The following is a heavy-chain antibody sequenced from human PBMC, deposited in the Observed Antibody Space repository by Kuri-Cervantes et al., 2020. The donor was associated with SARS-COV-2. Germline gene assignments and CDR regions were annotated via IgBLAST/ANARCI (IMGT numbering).Heavy chain of an antibody. Sequence: ASVKVSCKASGYTFTGYYMHWVRQAPGQGLEWTGWINPNSGGTNYAQKFQGRVTMTRDTSISTAYMELSRLRSDDTAVYYCARTGAGDGYYYMDVWGKGTTVTVSS. J-gene: IGHJ6*03. CDR1: GYTFTGYY. CDR2: INPNSGGT. D-gene: IGHD3-10*01. V-gene: IGHV1-2*02. CDR3: ARTGAGDGYYYMDV.